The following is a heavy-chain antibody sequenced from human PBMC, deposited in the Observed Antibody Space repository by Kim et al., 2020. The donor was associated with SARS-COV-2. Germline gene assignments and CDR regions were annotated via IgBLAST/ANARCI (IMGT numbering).Heavy chain of an antibody. CDR2: FDPEDGET. V-gene: IGHV1-24*01. CDR1: GYTLTELS. Sequence: ASVKVSCKVSGYTLTELSMHWVRQAPGKGLEWMGGFDPEDGETIYAQKFQGRVTMTEDTSTDTAYMELSSLRSEDTAVYYCATTSGVVPAAILYFDLWGRGTLVTVSS. D-gene: IGHD2-2*01. CDR3: ATTSGVVPAAILYFDL. J-gene: IGHJ2*01.